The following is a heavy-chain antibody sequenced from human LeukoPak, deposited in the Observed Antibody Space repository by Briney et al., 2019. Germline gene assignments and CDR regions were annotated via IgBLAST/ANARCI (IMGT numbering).Heavy chain of an antibody. CDR2: IKKDGSEK. D-gene: IGHD3-10*01. Sequence: GGSLRLSCAASGFTFSSHWMSWVRQAPGKGLEWVANIKKDGSEKYYVDAVKGRFTISRDNAKTSLYLQMNSLRAEDTAVYYCAKDSGSGSYYDAYYYYYMDVWGKGTTVTISS. V-gene: IGHV3-7*01. CDR1: GFTFSSHW. CDR3: AKDSGSGSYYDAYYYYYMDV. J-gene: IGHJ6*03.